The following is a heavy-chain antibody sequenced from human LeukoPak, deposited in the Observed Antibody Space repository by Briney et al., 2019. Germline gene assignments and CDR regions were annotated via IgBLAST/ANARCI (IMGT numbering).Heavy chain of an antibody. V-gene: IGHV4-59*08. CDR1: GGSISSYY. J-gene: IGHJ6*03. D-gene: IGHD1-1*01. CDR3: ARLERDNYYYMDV. CDR2: IYYSGST. Sequence: SETLSLTCTVSGGSISSYYWSWIRQPPGKGLEWIGFIYYSGSTNYNPSLKSRVTISVDTSKNQFSLKLSSVTAADTAVYYCARLERDNYYYMDVWGKGTTVTVSS.